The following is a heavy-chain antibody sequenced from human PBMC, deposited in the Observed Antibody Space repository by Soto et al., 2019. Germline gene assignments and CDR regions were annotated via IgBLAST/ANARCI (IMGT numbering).Heavy chain of an antibody. CDR2: IIPIFGTA. V-gene: IGHV1-69*01. CDR3: ARAPLPGIAAAGTFGWFDP. CDR1: GGTFSSYA. D-gene: IGHD6-13*01. Sequence: QVQLVQSGAEGKKPGSSVKVSCKASGGTFSSYAISWVRQAPGQGLEWMGGIIPIFGTANYAQKFQGRVTITADESTSTANMELSSLRSEDTVVYYCARAPLPGIAAAGTFGWFDPWGQGTLVTVSS. J-gene: IGHJ5*02.